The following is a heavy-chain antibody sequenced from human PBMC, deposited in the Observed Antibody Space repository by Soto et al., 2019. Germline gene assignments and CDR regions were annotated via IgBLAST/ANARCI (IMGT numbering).Heavy chain of an antibody. CDR3: ARGAIQLWFNWFDH. V-gene: IGHV4-34*01. J-gene: IGHJ5*02. CDR1: GGSFSGYY. Sequence: SETLSLTCAVYGGSFSGYYWSWIRQPPGKGLEWIGEINHSGSTNYNPSLKSRVTISVDTSKNQFSLKLSSVTAADTAVYYCARGAIQLWFNWFDHWGQGTLVTVSS. CDR2: INHSGST. D-gene: IGHD5-18*01.